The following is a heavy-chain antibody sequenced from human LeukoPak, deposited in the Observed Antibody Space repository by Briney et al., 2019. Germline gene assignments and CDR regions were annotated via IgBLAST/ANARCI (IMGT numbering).Heavy chain of an antibody. Sequence: SETLSLTCTVSGGSISSGDYYWSWIRQPPGKGLEWIGYIYYSGSTYYNPSLKSRVTISVDTSKNQFSLKLSSVTAADTAVYYCARDCSSTSCYIQSFDYWGQGTLVTVSS. CDR2: IYYSGST. CDR1: GGSISSGDYY. D-gene: IGHD2-2*02. CDR3: ARDCSSTSCYIQSFDY. J-gene: IGHJ4*02. V-gene: IGHV4-30-4*01.